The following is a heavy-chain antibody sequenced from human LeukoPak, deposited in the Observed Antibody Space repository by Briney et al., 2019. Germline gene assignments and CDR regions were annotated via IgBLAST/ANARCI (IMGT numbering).Heavy chain of an antibody. D-gene: IGHD3-9*01. CDR3: ARVGPQNYDILTGYFTPYPYYFDY. V-gene: IGHV4-34*01. CDR2: INHSGST. Sequence: PSETLSLTCAVYGGSFSGYCWSWIRQPPGKGLEWIGEINHSGSTNYNPSLKGRVTISVDTSKNQFSLKLSSVTAADTAVYYCARVGPQNYDILTGYFTPYPYYFDYWGQGTLVTVSS. J-gene: IGHJ4*02. CDR1: GGSFSGYC.